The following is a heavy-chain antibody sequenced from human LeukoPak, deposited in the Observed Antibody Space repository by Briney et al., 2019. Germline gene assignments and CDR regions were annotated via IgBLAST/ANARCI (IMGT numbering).Heavy chain of an antibody. Sequence: SETLSLTCTVSGGSISSYYWSWIRQPPGKGLEWIGYIYYSGSTNYNPSLKSRVTISVDTSKNQFSLKLSSVTAADTAVYYCARDSNGSGSYYIPFDYWGQGTLVTVSS. D-gene: IGHD3-10*01. V-gene: IGHV4-59*01. CDR2: IYYSGST. CDR1: GGSISSYY. J-gene: IGHJ4*02. CDR3: ARDSNGSGSYYIPFDY.